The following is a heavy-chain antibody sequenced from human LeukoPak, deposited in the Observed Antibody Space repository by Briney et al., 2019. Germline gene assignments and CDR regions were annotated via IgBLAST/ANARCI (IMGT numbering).Heavy chain of an antibody. J-gene: IGHJ2*01. V-gene: IGHV5-51*01. D-gene: IGHD1-26*01. CDR1: GSSFTSYW. CDR3: ARLIVGAKSWYFDL. Sequence: GASLKISCKGSGSSFTSYWIGWVRQMPGKGLGWMGLVYPSDSDTRYSPSFQGQVTISADKSISTAYLQWSSLKASDTAMFYCARLIVGAKSWYFDLWGRGTLVTVSS. CDR2: VYPSDSDT.